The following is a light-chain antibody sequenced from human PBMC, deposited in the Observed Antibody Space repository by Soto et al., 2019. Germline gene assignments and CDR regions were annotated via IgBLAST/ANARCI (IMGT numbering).Light chain of an antibody. Sequence: EIVLTQSPATLSLSPGERATLSCRASQSLSKSLVRYQQKPGQAPRLLIDGASNRATGIPARFSGSGSGTDFTLTISSLEPEDFAVYFCQQRSSWPLTFGGGTKVEIK. CDR2: GAS. J-gene: IGKJ4*02. CDR1: QSLSKS. V-gene: IGKV3-11*01. CDR3: QQRSSWPLT.